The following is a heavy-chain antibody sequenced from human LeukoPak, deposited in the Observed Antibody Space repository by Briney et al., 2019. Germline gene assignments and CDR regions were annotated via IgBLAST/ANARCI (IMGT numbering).Heavy chain of an antibody. V-gene: IGHV4-39*07. CDR2: IYYSGGT. CDR3: ARGLYYDSSGYYLYYFDY. D-gene: IGHD3-22*01. CDR1: GGSISSSSYY. Sequence: PSETLSLTCTVSGGSISSSSYYWGWIRQPPGKGLEWIGSIYYSGGTYYNPSLKSRVTISVDTSKNQFSLKLSSVTAADTAVYYCARGLYYDSSGYYLYYFDYWGQGTLVTVSS. J-gene: IGHJ4*02.